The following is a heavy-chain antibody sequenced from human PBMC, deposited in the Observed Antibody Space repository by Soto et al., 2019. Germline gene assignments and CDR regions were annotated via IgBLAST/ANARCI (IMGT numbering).Heavy chain of an antibody. D-gene: IGHD4-17*01. CDR3: ARATVTTGRIGDFDM. V-gene: IGHV3-21*01. CDR1: GFTFSSYS. CDR2: ITSSSSYI. J-gene: IGHJ3*02. Sequence: EVQLVESGGGLVKPGGSLRLSCAASGFTFSSYSMNWVGQAPGKGLEWVSSITSSSSYINYADSVKGRFTISRDNAKNSLYLQTNSLRAEDTAVYYCARATVTTGRIGDFDMWGQGTMVTVSS.